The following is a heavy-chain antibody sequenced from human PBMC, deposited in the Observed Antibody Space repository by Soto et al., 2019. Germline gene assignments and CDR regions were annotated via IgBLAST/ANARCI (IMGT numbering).Heavy chain of an antibody. V-gene: IGHV3-74*01. D-gene: IGHD5-12*01. CDR1: GFTFSSYW. J-gene: IGHJ6*02. CDR3: AREEAVEMATNYYYYYGMDV. CDR2: INSDGSST. Sequence: GGSLRLSCAASGFTFSSYWMHWVRQAPGKGLVWVSRINSDGSSTSYADSVKGRFTISRDNAKNTLYLQMNSLRAEDTAVYYCAREEAVEMATNYYYYYGMDVWGQGTTVTVS.